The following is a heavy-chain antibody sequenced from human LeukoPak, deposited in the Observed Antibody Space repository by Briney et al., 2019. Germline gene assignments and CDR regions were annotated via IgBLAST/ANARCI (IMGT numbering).Heavy chain of an antibody. CDR2: IYPGDSDT. J-gene: IGHJ3*02. Sequence: GKSLKISCKGSGSRFTSYWIGWVRQIPGKGLEWMGIIYPGDSDTRCSASFQGQVTISADKSSSTDYPPWSSLKASYTAMYYCARRQTPDYGDPWGAFDIWGQGTMVTVSS. V-gene: IGHV5-51*01. CDR3: ARRQTPDYGDPWGAFDI. D-gene: IGHD4-17*01. CDR1: GSRFTSYW.